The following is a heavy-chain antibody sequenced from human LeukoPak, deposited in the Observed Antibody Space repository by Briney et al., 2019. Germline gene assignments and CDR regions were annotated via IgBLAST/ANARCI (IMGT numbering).Heavy chain of an antibody. Sequence: GGSLRLSCAASGFTFDDYAMHWVRQAPGKGLEWVSGISWNSGSIGYADSVKGRFTISRDNAKNSLYLQMNSLIAEDTAVYYCAKGGHLDVWGKGTTVTVSS. CDR1: GFTFDDYA. D-gene: IGHD3-16*01. CDR3: AKGGHLDV. V-gene: IGHV3-9*01. CDR2: ISWNSGSI. J-gene: IGHJ6*04.